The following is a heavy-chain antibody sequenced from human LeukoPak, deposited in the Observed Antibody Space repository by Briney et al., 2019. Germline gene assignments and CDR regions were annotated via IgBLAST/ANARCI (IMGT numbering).Heavy chain of an antibody. V-gene: IGHV3-21*01. Sequence: GGSLGLSCAASGFTFSSYSMNWVRQAPGKGLEWVSSISSSSSYIYYADSVKGRFTISRDNAKNSLYLQMNSLRAEDTAVYYCARGRYYYGSGSYFNFDYWGQGTLVTVSS. CDR2: ISSSSSYI. CDR3: ARGRYYYGSGSYFNFDY. CDR1: GFTFSSYS. D-gene: IGHD3-10*01. J-gene: IGHJ4*02.